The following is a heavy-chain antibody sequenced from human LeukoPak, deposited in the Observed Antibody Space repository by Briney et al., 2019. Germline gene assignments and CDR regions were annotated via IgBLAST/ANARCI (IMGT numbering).Heavy chain of an antibody. CDR1: GASISSSSYY. CDR2: IYYSGST. D-gene: IGHD6-19*01. CDR3: ARLISAGYSSGWYTPYYYYYMDV. J-gene: IGHJ6*03. Sequence: SETLSLTCTVSGASISSSSYYWGRIRQPPGKGPEWIGSIYYSGSTYYDPSLKSRVTISVDTSKNQFSLKLSSVTAADTAVYYCARLISAGYSSGWYTPYYYYYMDVWGKGTTVTVSS. V-gene: IGHV4-39*01.